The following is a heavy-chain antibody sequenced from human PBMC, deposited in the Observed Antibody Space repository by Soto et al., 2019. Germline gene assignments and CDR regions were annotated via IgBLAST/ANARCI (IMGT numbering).Heavy chain of an antibody. V-gene: IGHV3-66*01. J-gene: IGHJ4*02. CDR1: GFTVSSNY. D-gene: IGHD3-3*01. Sequence: GGSLRLSCAASGFTVSSNYMSWVRQAPGKGLEWVSVIYSGGSTYYADSVKGRFTISRDNSKNTLYLQMNSLRAEDTAVYYCARVRPGRPSLLWSGYQDYWGQGTLVTVSS. CDR2: IYSGGST. CDR3: ARVRPGRPSLLWSGYQDY.